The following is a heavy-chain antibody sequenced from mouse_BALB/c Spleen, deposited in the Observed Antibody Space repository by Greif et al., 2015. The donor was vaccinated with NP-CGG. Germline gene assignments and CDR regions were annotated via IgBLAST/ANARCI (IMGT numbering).Heavy chain of an antibody. CDR2: IDPANGNT. D-gene: IGHD2-10*01. V-gene: IGHV14-3*02. Sequence: VQLQQSGAELVKPGASVKLSCTASGFNIKDTYMHWVKQRPEQGLEWIGRIDPANGNTKYDPKFQGKATITADTSSNTAYLQLSSLTSEDTAVYYCAREAPYYGNSLYAMDYWGQGTSVTVSS. CDR3: AREAPYYGNSLYAMDY. J-gene: IGHJ4*01. CDR1: GFNIKDTY.